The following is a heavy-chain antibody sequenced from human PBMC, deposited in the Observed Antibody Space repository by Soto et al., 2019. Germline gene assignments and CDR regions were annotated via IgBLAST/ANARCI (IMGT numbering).Heavy chain of an antibody. CDR3: ARYRFTATGSKFDY. D-gene: IGHD3-16*02. V-gene: IGHV4-31*11. Sequence: QVYVQQSGPGQVKPSQTLSLYCAVSGVSISSDAYHWSWIRQLPGKGLEWVGFISSRGRTYYNPSLKIRLTLSADTSKSQFSLHLTSVTAADTAMYCCARYRFTATGSKFDYWGQGTLVTVSS. CDR1: GVSISSDAYH. J-gene: IGHJ4*02. CDR2: ISSRGRT.